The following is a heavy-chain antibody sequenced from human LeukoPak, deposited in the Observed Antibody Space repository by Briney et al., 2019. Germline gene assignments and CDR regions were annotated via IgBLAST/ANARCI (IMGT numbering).Heavy chain of an antibody. V-gene: IGHV4-59*01. CDR1: GGSISSYY. D-gene: IGHD6-19*01. J-gene: IGHJ5*02. Sequence: PSETLSLTCTVSGGSISSYYWSWIRQPPGKGLEWIGYIYYSGSTNYNPSLKSRVTISVDTSKNQFSLKLSSVTAADTAVYYCARDRVIAVAGDNRFDPWGQGTLVTVSS. CDR3: ARDRVIAVAGDNRFDP. CDR2: IYYSGST.